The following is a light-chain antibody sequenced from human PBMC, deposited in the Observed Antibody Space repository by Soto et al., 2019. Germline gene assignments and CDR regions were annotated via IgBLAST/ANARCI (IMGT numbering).Light chain of an antibody. CDR2: GAS. CDR1: QTVNSPY. CDR3: HQHETSPPT. Sequence: EIVLSQSPGTLSLSPGESGILSCRTSQTVNSPYLAWYQQKPGQAPRLLISGASTRATSIPDRFSGSGSGTEFTLTISRLESEDFAVYYCHQHETSPPTFGPGTRVDIK. V-gene: IGKV3-20*01. J-gene: IGKJ3*01.